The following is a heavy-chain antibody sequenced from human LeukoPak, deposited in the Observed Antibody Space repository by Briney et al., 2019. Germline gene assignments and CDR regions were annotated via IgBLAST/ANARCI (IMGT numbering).Heavy chain of an antibody. CDR3: ARRFDS. CDR1: GFTFSTYS. CDR2: ITDSRSTI. V-gene: IGHV3-48*01. Sequence: GGSLRLSCAASGFTFSTYSMNWVRQAPGKGLEWVSYITDSRSTIYYADSVKGRFTISRDNAKNSLYLQMNSLRAEDTAVYYCARRFDSWGQGTLVTVSS. J-gene: IGHJ4*02.